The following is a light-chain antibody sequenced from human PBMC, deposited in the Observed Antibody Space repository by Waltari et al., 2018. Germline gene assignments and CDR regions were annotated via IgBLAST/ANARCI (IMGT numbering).Light chain of an antibody. CDR1: QSITNC. J-gene: IGKJ3*01. V-gene: IGKV1-39*01. Sequence: DIQTTQSPSSLSASVGDTVTMTGRASQSITNCLSWYQHKLGQAPNLLVYDASTLVSGVPSRFNGSGSGTEFTLTISSLQPEDLATYYCLQTYSTLMFSFGPGTKVDL. CDR2: DAS. CDR3: LQTYSTLMFS.